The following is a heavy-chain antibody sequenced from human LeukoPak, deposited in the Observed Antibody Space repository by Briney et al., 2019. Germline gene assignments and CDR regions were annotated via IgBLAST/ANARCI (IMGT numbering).Heavy chain of an antibody. CDR2: TYYKSQWYN. J-gene: IGHJ3*01. V-gene: IGHV6-1*01. CDR1: GDSVSSNSAA. D-gene: IGHD3-10*01. Sequence: KTSQTLSLTCVISGDSVSSNSAAWNWIRQSPSRGLEWLGRTYYKSQWYNDYAVSVKSRITLNPNTSKNQFSLQLNSVTPGDTAMYYCAKDGRSGPRQTNAFDVWGQGTMVTVSS. CDR3: AKDGRSGPRQTNAFDV.